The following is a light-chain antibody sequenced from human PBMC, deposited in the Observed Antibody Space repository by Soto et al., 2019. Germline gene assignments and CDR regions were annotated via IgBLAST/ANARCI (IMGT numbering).Light chain of an antibody. Sequence: QSALTQPASVSGSPGQSITISCTGTSSDVGGYNYVSWYQQHPGKAPKLMIYEVSNRPSGVSNRFSGSKSRNTASLTISGLKVEDEADYYCCSSGGSPTYVFGTGTKLTVL. CDR3: CSSGGSPTYV. CDR2: EVS. CDR1: SSDVGGYNY. V-gene: IGLV2-23*02. J-gene: IGLJ1*01.